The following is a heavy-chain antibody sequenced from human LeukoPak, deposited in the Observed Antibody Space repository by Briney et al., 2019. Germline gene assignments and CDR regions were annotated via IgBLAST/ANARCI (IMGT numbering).Heavy chain of an antibody. CDR2: ISSSSSYI. J-gene: IGHJ6*03. CDR3: ARAGPYYDFWSGREPYYYYYMDV. CDR1: GFTFSSYA. Sequence: GGSLRLSCAASGFTFSSYAMSWVRQAPGKGLEWVSSISSSSSYIYYADSVKGRFTISRDNAKNSLYLQMNSLRAEDTAVYYCARAGPYYDFWSGREPYYYYYMDVWGKGTTVTVSS. V-gene: IGHV3-21*01. D-gene: IGHD3-3*01.